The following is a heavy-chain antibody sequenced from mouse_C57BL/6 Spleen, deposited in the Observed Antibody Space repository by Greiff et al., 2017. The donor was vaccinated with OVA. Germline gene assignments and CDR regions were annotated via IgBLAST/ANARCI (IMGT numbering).Heavy chain of an antibody. D-gene: IGHD1-1*01. J-gene: IGHJ4*01. CDR3: ARRGAHYYGSSYAAMDY. V-gene: IGHV2-2*01. CDR2: IWSGGST. CDR1: GFSLTSYG. Sequence: QVQLKESGPGLVQPSQSLSITCTVSGFSLTSYGVHWVRQSPGKGLEWLGVIWSGGSTDYNAAFISRLSISKDNSKSQVFFKMNSLQADDTAIYYCARRGAHYYGSSYAAMDYWGQGTSVTVSS.